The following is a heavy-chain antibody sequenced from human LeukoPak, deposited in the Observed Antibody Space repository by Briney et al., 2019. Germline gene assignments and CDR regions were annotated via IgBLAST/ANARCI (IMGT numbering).Heavy chain of an antibody. J-gene: IGHJ6*02. V-gene: IGHV1-46*01. D-gene: IGHD4-23*01. CDR3: ARSEVTPYYYYGMDV. CDR2: INPSGGST. CDR1: GYTFTSYY. Sequence: ASVKVSCKASGYTFTSYYMHWVRQAPGQGLEWMGIINPSGGSTSYAQKFQGRVTITADESTSTAYMELSSLRSEDTAVYYCARSEVTPYYYYGMDVWGQGTTVTVSS.